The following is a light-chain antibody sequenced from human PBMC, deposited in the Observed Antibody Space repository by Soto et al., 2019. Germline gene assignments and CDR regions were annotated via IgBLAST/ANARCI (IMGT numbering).Light chain of an antibody. CDR3: LSHTGSRTL. V-gene: IGLV2-14*01. Sequence: QSALTQPASVSGSPGQSITISCTGASSDVGDYNYVSWNQEHPGQVPKLIIFEVTTRPSGVSDRFSGSRSGNTASLTISGLQAEDEADYYCLSHTGSRTLFGGGTKLTVL. CDR2: EVT. CDR1: SSDVGDYNY. J-gene: IGLJ3*02.